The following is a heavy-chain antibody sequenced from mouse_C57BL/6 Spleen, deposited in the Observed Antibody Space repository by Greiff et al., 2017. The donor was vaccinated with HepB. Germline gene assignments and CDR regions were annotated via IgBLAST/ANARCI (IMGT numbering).Heavy chain of an antibody. D-gene: IGHD3-2*02. CDR1: GYTFTSYW. Sequence: QVQLQQPGAELVKPGASVKMSCKASGYTFTSYWITWVKQRPGQGLEWIGDIYPGSGSTNYNEKFKSKATLTVDTSSSTAYMQLSSLTSEDSAVYYCARKRGPGPYFDYWGQGTTLTVSS. J-gene: IGHJ2*01. CDR2: IYPGSGST. V-gene: IGHV1-55*01. CDR3: ARKRGPGPYFDY.